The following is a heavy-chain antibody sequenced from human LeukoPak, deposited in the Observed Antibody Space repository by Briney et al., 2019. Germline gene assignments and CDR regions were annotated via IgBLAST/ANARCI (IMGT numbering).Heavy chain of an antibody. Sequence: SETLSLTCTVSGGSVSSGSYYWSWTRQPPGKGLEWIGYIYYSGSTNYNPSLKSRVTISVDTSKDQFSLKVSSVTAADTAVYYCARVYSYSDYWGQGTLVTVSS. D-gene: IGHD5-18*01. CDR3: ARVYSYSDY. J-gene: IGHJ4*02. CDR1: GGSVSSGSYY. CDR2: IYYSGST. V-gene: IGHV4-61*01.